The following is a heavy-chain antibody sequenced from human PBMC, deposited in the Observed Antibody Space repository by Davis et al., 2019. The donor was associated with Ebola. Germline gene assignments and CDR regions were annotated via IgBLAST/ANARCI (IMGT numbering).Heavy chain of an antibody. Sequence: PGGSLRLSCTVSGGYISSSFEYWGWIRQSPGKGLEWIGSIYYSGSTHYYPSLKSRVTISVDPAKNQFSLRLYSVTAADTAVYFCARNSSGRNFDHWGQGTLVTVSS. D-gene: IGHD6-19*01. J-gene: IGHJ4*02. CDR1: GGYISSSFEY. CDR2: IYYSGST. V-gene: IGHV4-39*07. CDR3: ARNSSGRNFDH.